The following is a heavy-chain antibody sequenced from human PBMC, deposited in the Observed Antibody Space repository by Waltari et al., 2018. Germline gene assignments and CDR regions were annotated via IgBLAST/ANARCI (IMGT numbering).Heavy chain of an antibody. Sequence: EVLLLESGGGLVLPGGSLRLSCATSGFTLGNYGMSWVRQAPGKGLERVSAINAGGDFTYYTDSVKGRFTISRDNSRNTLFLQMDSLRGEDTAMYYCAKFGGSTRPYFYFDSWGRGTLVTVSS. CDR2: INAGGDFT. CDR3: AKFGGSTRPYFYFDS. J-gene: IGHJ4*02. V-gene: IGHV3-23*01. D-gene: IGHD1-26*01. CDR1: GFTLGNYG.